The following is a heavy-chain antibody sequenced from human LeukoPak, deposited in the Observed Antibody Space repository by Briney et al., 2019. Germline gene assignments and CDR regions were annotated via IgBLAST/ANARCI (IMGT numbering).Heavy chain of an antibody. J-gene: IGHJ4*02. CDR2: ISGSGTYI. CDR1: GFTFNTYS. V-gene: IGHV3-21*01. CDR3: ARSREDIVLVPASY. Sequence: PGGPLRLSCAASGFTFNTYSMTWVRQAPGKGLEWVSSISGSGTYIYYADSVKGRFTISRDNAKNSLYLQMNSVRAEDTAVYYCARSREDIVLVPASYWGQGTLVTVSS. D-gene: IGHD2-2*01.